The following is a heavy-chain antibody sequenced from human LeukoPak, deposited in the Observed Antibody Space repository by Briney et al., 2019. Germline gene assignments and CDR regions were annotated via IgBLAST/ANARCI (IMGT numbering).Heavy chain of an antibody. CDR1: GFTFSNAW. Sequence: GGSLRLSCAASGFTFSNAWMSWVRQAPGKGLEWVGRIKSKTDGGTTDYAAPVKGRFTISRDDSKNTLYLQMNSLKTEDTAVYYCTTDYYYDSRGFSDYWGQGTLVTVSS. V-gene: IGHV3-15*01. CDR2: IKSKTDGGTT. D-gene: IGHD3-22*01. CDR3: TTDYYYDSRGFSDY. J-gene: IGHJ4*02.